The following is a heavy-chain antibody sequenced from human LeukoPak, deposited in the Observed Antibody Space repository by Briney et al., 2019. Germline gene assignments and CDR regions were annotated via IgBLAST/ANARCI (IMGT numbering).Heavy chain of an antibody. J-gene: IGHJ3*02. Sequence: GESLKISCKGSGYSFTNYWIGWVRQMPGKGREWMGIIYPGDSDTTYSPSFQGQVTISADKSISTAYLQWSSVKASDTAMYYCARRGCGGDGYCDAFDIWGQGTMVTVSS. CDR1: GYSFTNYW. V-gene: IGHV5-51*01. CDR2: IYPGDSDT. D-gene: IGHD5-24*01. CDR3: ARRGCGGDGYCDAFDI.